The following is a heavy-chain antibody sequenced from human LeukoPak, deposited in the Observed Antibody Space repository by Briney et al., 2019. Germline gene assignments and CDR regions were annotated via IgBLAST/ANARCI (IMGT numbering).Heavy chain of an antibody. V-gene: IGHV3-7*04. Sequence: GGSLSLSCAASGFTFSSYWMNWVRQAPGKGLEWVANIKQDGSKKSYVDSVKGRFTISRDNAKNSLYLQMNSLRAEDTAIYYCTRVGYIDEGIDYWGQGTLVTVSS. CDR3: TRVGYIDEGIDY. D-gene: IGHD5-24*01. J-gene: IGHJ4*02. CDR2: IKQDGSKK. CDR1: GFTFSSYW.